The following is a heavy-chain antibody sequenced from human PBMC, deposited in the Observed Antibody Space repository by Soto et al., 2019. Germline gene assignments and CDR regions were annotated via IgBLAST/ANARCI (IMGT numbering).Heavy chain of an antibody. CDR2: IYHSGST. J-gene: IGHJ5*02. CDR3: ARGAGGLIAARPDGWFDP. CDR1: GGSISSSNW. D-gene: IGHD6-6*01. Sequence: QVQLQESGPGLVKPSGTLSLTCAVSGGSISSSNWWSWVRQPPGKGLEWIGEIYHSGSTNYNPSLNSRVTISVDKSKNQLSLKLSSVTAADTAVYYCARGAGGLIAARPDGWFDPWGQGTLVSVSS. V-gene: IGHV4-4*02.